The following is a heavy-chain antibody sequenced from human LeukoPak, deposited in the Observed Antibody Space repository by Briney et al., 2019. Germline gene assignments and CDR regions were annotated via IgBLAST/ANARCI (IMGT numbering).Heavy chain of an antibody. CDR2: INHSGST. V-gene: IGHV4-34*01. CDR1: GGSFSGYY. D-gene: IGHD6-13*01. J-gene: IGHJ4*02. CDR3: ARGRALRRSWPLFDY. Sequence: SETLSLTCAVYGGSFSGYYWSWIRQPPGKGLEWTGEINHSGSTNYNPSLKSRVTISVDTSKNQFSLKLSSVTAADTAVYYCARGRALRRSWPLFDYWGQGTLVTVSS.